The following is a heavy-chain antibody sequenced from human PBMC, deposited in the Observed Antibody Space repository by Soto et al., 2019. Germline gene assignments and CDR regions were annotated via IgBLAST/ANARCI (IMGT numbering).Heavy chain of an antibody. CDR2: ISYDGSNK. CDR3: ARDYRILRFLEWSLPSYYYGMDV. V-gene: IGHV3-30-3*01. CDR1: GFTFSSYA. D-gene: IGHD3-3*01. Sequence: GGSLRLSCAASGFTFSSYAMHWVRQAPGKGLEWVAVISYDGSNKYYADSVKGRFTISRDNSKNTLYLQMNSLRAEDTAVYYCARDYRILRFLEWSLPSYYYGMDVWGQGTTVTVSS. J-gene: IGHJ6*02.